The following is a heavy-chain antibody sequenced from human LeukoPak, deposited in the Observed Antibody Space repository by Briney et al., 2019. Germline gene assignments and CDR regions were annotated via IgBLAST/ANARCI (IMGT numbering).Heavy chain of an antibody. CDR2: IYYSGST. D-gene: IGHD6-6*01. CDR3: ARQSISARRAFDI. Sequence: SETLSLTCTVSGGSISSYYWTWIRQPPGKGLEWIGYIYYSGSTKYNPSLKSRVTMSVDTSKNRFSLKLSSVTAADTAVYYCARQSISARRAFDIWGQGTMVTVSS. CDR1: GGSISSYY. J-gene: IGHJ3*02. V-gene: IGHV4-59*08.